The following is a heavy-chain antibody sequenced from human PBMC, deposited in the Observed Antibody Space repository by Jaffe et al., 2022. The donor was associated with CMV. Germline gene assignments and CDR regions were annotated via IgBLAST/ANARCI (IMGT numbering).Heavy chain of an antibody. CDR2: TSHDGRNE. CDR3: AKGGFFGSGTPDYFSH. D-gene: IGHD3-10*01. Sequence: QVQLVESGGGVVQPGRSLRLSCGASGLTFSSYAMHWVRQAPGKGLEWVAVTSHDGRNEYYIDSVKGRFTISRDNSKSTLYLEMNSLKPEDTAVYYCAKGGFFGSGTPDYFSHWGQGVLVTVSS. J-gene: IGHJ4*02. CDR1: GLTFSSYA. V-gene: IGHV3-30*18.